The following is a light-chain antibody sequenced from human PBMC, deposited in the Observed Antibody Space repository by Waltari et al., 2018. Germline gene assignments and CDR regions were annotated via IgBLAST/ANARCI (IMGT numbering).Light chain of an antibody. V-gene: IGKV2-30*02. CDR1: QSLVHSDGKTY. CDR3: MQGTHWPWT. J-gene: IGKJ1*01. Sequence: DVVMTQSPPSLPVTLGQPASISCRSSQSLVHSDGKTYLDWFHQRPGQSPRRLMYKVSNRDAGVPDRFSGGGSGTDFTLRISRVEAEDVGVYYCMQGTHWPWTFGQGTKVEI. CDR2: KVS.